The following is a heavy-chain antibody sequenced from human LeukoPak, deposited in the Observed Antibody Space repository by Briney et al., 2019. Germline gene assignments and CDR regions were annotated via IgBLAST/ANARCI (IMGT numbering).Heavy chain of an antibody. Sequence: GGSLRLSCAASGFTFSSYEMNWVRQAPGKGLEWVSYISSSGSTIYYADSVKGRFTISRDSAKNSLYLQMNSLRAEDTAVYYCARLGYCSGGSCYSGVAFDIWGQGTMVTVSS. CDR3: ARLGYCSGGSCYSGVAFDI. J-gene: IGHJ3*02. CDR1: GFTFSSYE. D-gene: IGHD2-15*01. CDR2: ISSSGSTI. V-gene: IGHV3-48*03.